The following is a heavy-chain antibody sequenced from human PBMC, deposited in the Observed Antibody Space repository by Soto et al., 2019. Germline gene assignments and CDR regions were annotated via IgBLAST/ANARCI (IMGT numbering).Heavy chain of an antibody. V-gene: IGHV4-39*01. CDR2: ISYSGSP. CDR3: ARLALRYFDY. Sequence: QLQLQESGPGLVNPSETLSLTCGVSGGSISNSSYFWGWIRQPPGKALAWIGAISYSGSPYYNPSLKSRVAISVDTSKNLFSLRLSSVIAADTAVYYCARLALRYFDYWGHGTLVTVSS. CDR1: GGSISNSSYF. J-gene: IGHJ4*01. D-gene: IGHD3-3*01.